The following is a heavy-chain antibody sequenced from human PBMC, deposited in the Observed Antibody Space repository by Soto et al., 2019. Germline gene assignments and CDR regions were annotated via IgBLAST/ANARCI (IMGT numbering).Heavy chain of an antibody. Sequence: PSETLSLTCTVSGGSISSGGYYWSWIRQHPGKGLEWIGYIYYSGSTYYNPSLKSRVTISVGTSKNQFSLKLSSVTAADTAVYYCARNREIAVAGTEYFFDYWGQGTLVTVSS. CDR2: IYYSGST. CDR3: ARNREIAVAGTEYFFDY. J-gene: IGHJ4*02. D-gene: IGHD6-19*01. CDR1: GGSISSGGYY. V-gene: IGHV4-31*03.